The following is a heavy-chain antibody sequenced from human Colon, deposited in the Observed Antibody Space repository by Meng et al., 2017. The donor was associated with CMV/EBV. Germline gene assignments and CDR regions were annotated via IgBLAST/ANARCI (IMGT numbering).Heavy chain of an antibody. J-gene: IGHJ4*02. V-gene: IGHV3-11*04. CDR1: FPFRASY. CDR3: ASSDDFWSGSPSRAVDY. D-gene: IGHD3-3*01. Sequence: FPFRASYSSWVREAPGTGLEWVSSISSSGRTICYADSVKGRFTISRDNAKNSLYLQMNSLRAEDTAVYYCASSDDFWSGSPSRAVDYWGQGTLVTVSS. CDR2: ISSSGRTI.